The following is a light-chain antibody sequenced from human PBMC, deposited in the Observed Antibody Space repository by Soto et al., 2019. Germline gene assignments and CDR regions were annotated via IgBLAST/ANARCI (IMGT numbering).Light chain of an antibody. CDR3: QQRSNWPVT. V-gene: IGKV3-11*01. Sequence: EIVLTQSPGTLSLSPGERATLSCRASQSVSRYLAWYQQKPGQAPRLLIYDSSTRATGISARFSGSGSGTDFTLTISTLEPEDFAFYYCQQRSNWPVTFGQGTKVDIK. CDR2: DSS. CDR1: QSVSRY. J-gene: IGKJ1*01.